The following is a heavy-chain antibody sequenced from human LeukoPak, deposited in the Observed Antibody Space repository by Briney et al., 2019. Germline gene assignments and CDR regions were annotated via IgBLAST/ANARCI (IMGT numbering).Heavy chain of an antibody. CDR2: IYTSGST. J-gene: IGHJ4*02. D-gene: IGHD3-10*01. Sequence: PSETLSLTCAVYGGSFSGYYWSWIRQPAGEGLEWIGRIYTSGSTNYNPSLKSRVTMSVDTSKNQFSLKLSSVTAADTAVYYCTGNYYGSGSYADFDYWGQGTLVTVSS. V-gene: IGHV4-59*10. CDR3: TGNYYGSGSYADFDY. CDR1: GGSFSGYY.